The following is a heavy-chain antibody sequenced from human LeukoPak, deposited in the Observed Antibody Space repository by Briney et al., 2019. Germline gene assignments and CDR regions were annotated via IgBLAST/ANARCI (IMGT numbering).Heavy chain of an antibody. Sequence: ASVKVSCKASGYTFTSYGISWVRQAPGQGLEWMGWISAYNGNTNYAQKLQGRVTMTTDTSTSTAYMELRSLRSDDTAVYYCARGTYDFWSGRMRYFDYWGQGTLVTVSS. V-gene: IGHV1-18*01. CDR1: GYTFTSYG. J-gene: IGHJ4*02. CDR3: ARGTYDFWSGRMRYFDY. CDR2: ISAYNGNT. D-gene: IGHD3-3*01.